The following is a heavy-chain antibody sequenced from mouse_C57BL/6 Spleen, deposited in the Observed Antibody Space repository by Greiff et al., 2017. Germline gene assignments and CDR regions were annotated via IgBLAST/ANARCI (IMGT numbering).Heavy chain of an antibody. Sequence: EVMLVESGGGLVQPGGSLSLSCAASGFTFTAYYMSWVRQPPGKALEWLGFIRNKANGYTTEYSASVKGRFTISRDNSQSILYLQMNALRAEDSATYYCATTMVTTGFAYWGQGTLVTVSA. D-gene: IGHD2-2*01. CDR1: GFTFTAYY. J-gene: IGHJ3*01. V-gene: IGHV7-3*01. CDR2: IRNKANGYTT. CDR3: ATTMVTTGFAY.